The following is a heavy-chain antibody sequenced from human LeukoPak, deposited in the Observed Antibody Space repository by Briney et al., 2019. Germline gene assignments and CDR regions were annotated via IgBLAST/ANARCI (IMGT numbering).Heavy chain of an antibody. J-gene: IGHJ4*02. D-gene: IGHD3-10*01. CDR2: IYYSGST. V-gene: IGHV4-31*03. CDR1: GGSISSGGYY. CDR3: ARDTTDDYPTRGGVYFDY. Sequence: SETLSLTCTVSGGSISSGGYYWSWIRQHPGKGLEWIGYIYYSGSTYYNPSLKSRVTISVDTSKNQFSLKLSSVTAADTAVYYCARDTTDDYPTRGGVYFDYWGQGTLVTVSS.